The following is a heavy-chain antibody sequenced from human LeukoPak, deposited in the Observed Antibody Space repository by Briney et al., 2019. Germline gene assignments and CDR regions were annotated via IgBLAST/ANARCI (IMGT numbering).Heavy chain of an antibody. CDR1: GGSFSGYY. J-gene: IGHJ4*02. CDR2: INHSGST. V-gene: IGHV4-34*01. D-gene: IGHD3-22*01. Sequence: SETLSLTCAVYGGSFSGYYWSWIRQPPGKGLEWIGEINHSGSTNYNPSLKSRVTISVDTSKNQFSLKLSSVTAADTAVYYCARVGYYYDSSGYYGVCDYWGQGTLVTVSS. CDR3: ARVGYYYDSSGYYGVCDY.